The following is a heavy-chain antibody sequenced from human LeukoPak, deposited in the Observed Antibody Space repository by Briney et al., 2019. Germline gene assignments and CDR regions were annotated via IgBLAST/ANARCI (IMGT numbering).Heavy chain of an antibody. Sequence: GGSLRPSCAASGFTFSSYWIHWVRQAPGKGLVWVSRIYSDATYYADSVKGRFTISRDNAKNTLYLQMNSLRAEDTAVYYCARESYDSSGYYHGGGFDYWGQGTLVTVSS. J-gene: IGHJ4*02. V-gene: IGHV3-74*01. D-gene: IGHD3-22*01. CDR3: ARESYDSSGYYHGGGFDY. CDR2: IYSDAT. CDR1: GFTFSSYW.